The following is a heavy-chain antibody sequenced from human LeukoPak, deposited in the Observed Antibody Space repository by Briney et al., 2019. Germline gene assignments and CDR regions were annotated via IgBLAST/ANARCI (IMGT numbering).Heavy chain of an antibody. CDR3: ARAPVCGGDCFVDY. D-gene: IGHD2-21*02. Sequence: GGSLRLSCAASGFTFSSYSMNWVRQAPGKGLGWVSSISTSGTHIYYADSVKGRFTISRDNAKNSLYLQMNSLRAEDTALYYSARAPVCGGDCFVDYCGQGTLVTVSS. J-gene: IGHJ4*02. CDR1: GFTFSSYS. CDR2: ISTSGTHI. V-gene: IGHV3-21*01.